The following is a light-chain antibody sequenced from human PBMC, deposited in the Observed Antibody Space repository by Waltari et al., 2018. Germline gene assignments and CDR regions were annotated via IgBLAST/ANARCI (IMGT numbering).Light chain of an antibody. CDR3: QQYNSSSGT. J-gene: IGKJ1*01. V-gene: IGKV1-27*01. CDR2: AAS. CDR1: QGISNY. Sequence: DIQMTQSPSSLSASVGDRVTLTCRASQGISNYLAWYQQKPGKGPKLLIYAASTLQSGVPSRFSGSGSGTDFTLTIGRLEPDDFATYYCQQYNSSSGTFGQGTEVEIK.